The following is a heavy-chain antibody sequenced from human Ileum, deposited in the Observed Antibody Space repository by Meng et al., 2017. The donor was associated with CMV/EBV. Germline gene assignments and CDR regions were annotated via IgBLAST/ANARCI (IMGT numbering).Heavy chain of an antibody. CDR3: VRDVSYGMDV. Sequence: GESLKISCAASGFTFSRSPMHWVRQAPGKGLVWVSRIKSDGSSITYADSVKGRLTLSRDNAKNTLYLQMNSLRGEDTGVYYCVRDVSYGMDVWGQGTTVTVSS. CDR1: GFTFSRSP. V-gene: IGHV3-74*03. CDR2: IKSDGSSI. D-gene: IGHD5/OR15-5a*01. J-gene: IGHJ6*02.